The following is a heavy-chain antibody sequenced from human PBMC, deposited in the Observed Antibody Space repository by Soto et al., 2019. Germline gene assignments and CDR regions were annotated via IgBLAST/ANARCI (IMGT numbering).Heavy chain of an antibody. CDR3: ARDRIPTGMDV. CDR2: IYSGGST. Sequence: EVQLAESGGGLVQPGGSLRLSCAASGFTVSRNYMSWVRQAPGKGLEWVSVIYSGGSTYYADSVKGRFTISRDNSKNTLYLQMNSLRAEDRAVYYCARDRIPTGMDVWGQGTTVTVSS. CDR1: GFTVSRNY. V-gene: IGHV3-66*01. J-gene: IGHJ6*02.